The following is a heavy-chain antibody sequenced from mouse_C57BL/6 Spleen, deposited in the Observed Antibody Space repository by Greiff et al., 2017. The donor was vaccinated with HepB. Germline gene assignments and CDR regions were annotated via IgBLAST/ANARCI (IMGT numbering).Heavy chain of an antibody. Sequence: QVQLQQPGAELVKPGASVKMSCKASGYTFTSYWITWVKQRPGQGLEWIGDIYPGSGSTNYNEKFKSKATLTVDTSSSTAYMQLSSLTSEDSAVYYCAIFITTVVTPPMDYWGQGTSVTVSS. CDR2: IYPGSGST. CDR1: GYTFTSYW. CDR3: AIFITTVVTPPMDY. V-gene: IGHV1-55*01. D-gene: IGHD1-1*01. J-gene: IGHJ4*01.